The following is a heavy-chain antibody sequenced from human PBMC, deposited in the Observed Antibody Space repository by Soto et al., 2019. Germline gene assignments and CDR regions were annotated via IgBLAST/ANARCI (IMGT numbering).Heavy chain of an antibody. CDR1: GFTFSNYS. Sequence: ISCAASGFTFSNYSMNWVRQAPGKGLEWVASISSASSETWYADSVKGRFIISRDNAQNSLFLQMNTLRPEDSAIYYCARVAYWGPGTQVIVSS. J-gene: IGHJ4*02. V-gene: IGHV3-21*04. CDR3: ARVAY. CDR2: ISSASSET.